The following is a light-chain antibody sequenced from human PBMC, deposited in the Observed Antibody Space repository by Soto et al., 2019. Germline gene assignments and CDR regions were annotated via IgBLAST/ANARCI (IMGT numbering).Light chain of an antibody. CDR1: SSDVGGYNY. J-gene: IGLJ1*01. CDR3: SSYTSSSTLYV. V-gene: IGLV2-14*03. Sequence: QSALTQPASVSGSPGQSITISCTGTSSDVGGYNYVSWYQHHPGKAPKLMIYDVSSRPSGVSNRFSGSKSGNTASLTISGLQAEDEADYDCSSYTSSSTLYVFGTGTKLTVL. CDR2: DVS.